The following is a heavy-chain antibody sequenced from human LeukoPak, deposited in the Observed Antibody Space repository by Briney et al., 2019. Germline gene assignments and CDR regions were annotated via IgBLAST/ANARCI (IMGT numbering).Heavy chain of an antibody. Sequence: GGSLRLSCAASGFTFRNSWMTWVRQSPGKGLEWVASINNDGTEKYYGYSVNRRFSISRDNSKDSLYLQMNFLRPEDASTYYCARDSGYSTFDLWGQGTRVIVSS. CDR1: GFTFRNSW. CDR3: ARDSGYSTFDL. D-gene: IGHD5-18*01. CDR2: INNDGTEK. V-gene: IGHV3-7*01. J-gene: IGHJ4*02.